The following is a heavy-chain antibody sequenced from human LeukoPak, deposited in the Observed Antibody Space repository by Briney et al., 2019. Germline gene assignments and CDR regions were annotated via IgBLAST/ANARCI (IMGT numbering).Heavy chain of an antibody. J-gene: IGHJ6*02. CDR3: ARDRRVIAARQNYYYYGMDV. Sequence: SETLSLTCAVYGGSFSGYYWSWIRQPPWKGLEWIGYIYCSGSTNYNPSLKSRVTISVDTSKNQFSLKLSSVTAADTAVYYCARDRRVIAARQNYYYYGMDVWGQGTTVTVSS. D-gene: IGHD6-6*01. CDR2: IYCSGST. V-gene: IGHV4-59*01. CDR1: GGSFSGYY.